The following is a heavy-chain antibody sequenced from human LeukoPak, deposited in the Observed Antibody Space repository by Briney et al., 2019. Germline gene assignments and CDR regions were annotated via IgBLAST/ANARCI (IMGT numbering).Heavy chain of an antibody. D-gene: IGHD3-10*01. CDR1: GGSISSSSYY. V-gene: IGHV4-61*01. CDR3: ARGFYGSGSYSPPYYYMDV. Sequence: PSETLSLTCTVSGGSISSSSYYWSWIRQPPGKGLEWIGYIYYSGSTNYNPSLKSRVTISVDTSKNQFSLKLSSVTAADTAVYYCARGFYGSGSYSPPYYYMDVWGKGTTVTISS. CDR2: IYYSGST. J-gene: IGHJ6*03.